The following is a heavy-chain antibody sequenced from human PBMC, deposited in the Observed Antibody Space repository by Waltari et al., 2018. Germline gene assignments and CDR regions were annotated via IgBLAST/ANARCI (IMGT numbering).Heavy chain of an antibody. J-gene: IGHJ5*02. CDR3: ATEYRGENCCDP. V-gene: IGHV1-24*01. D-gene: IGHD3-16*02. Sequence: QVQLVQSGAEVKKPGASVKVSCKVSGYTLTELSMHWVRQAPGKGLGWMGGFGPKESEDIYAKNFRGRVPTTEDTSTNAADMARSRLRSQDTAVYYCATEYRGENCCDPWGQGTLVTVSS. CDR1: GYTLTELS. CDR2: FGPKESED.